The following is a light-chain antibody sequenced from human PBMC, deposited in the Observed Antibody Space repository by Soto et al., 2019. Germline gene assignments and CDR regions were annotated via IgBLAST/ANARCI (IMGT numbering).Light chain of an antibody. CDR1: QSISRF. V-gene: IGKV1-39*01. CDR3: QQYDTYPLT. CDR2: AAS. Sequence: DIQMTHSPSSLSASVGDRVTITCRASQSISRFLNWYQQKPGKAPKLLIYAASSLQSGVPSRFSGSGSGTDFTLTISSLQPEDVASYYCQQYDTYPLTLGGGTKVDIK. J-gene: IGKJ4*01.